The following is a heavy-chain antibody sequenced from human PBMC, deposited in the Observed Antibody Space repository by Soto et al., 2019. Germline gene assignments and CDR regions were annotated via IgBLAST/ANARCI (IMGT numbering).Heavy chain of an antibody. D-gene: IGHD1-1*01. J-gene: IGHJ6*02. CDR1: GGTFSTSA. CDR3: ARDKARLQLGGNYYYILDV. V-gene: IGHV1-69*12. Sequence: QVQLVQSGAEVKKPGSSVKVSCKASGGTFSTSAISWVRQAPGQGLEWVGGIMPVFPTPDYAQNFQGRVTITAEEPTTTAYLERTSLRAADTAVYYCARDKARLQLGGNYYYILDVWGQGTAITVS. CDR2: IMPVFPTP.